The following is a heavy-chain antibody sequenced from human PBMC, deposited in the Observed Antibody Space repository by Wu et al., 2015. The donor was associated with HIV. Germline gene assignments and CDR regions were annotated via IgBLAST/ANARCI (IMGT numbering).Heavy chain of an antibody. CDR2: INPSGGST. J-gene: IGHJ4*02. Sequence: QVQLVQSGAEVKKPGASVKVSCKASGYTFTSYYMHWVRQAPGQGLEWMGIINPSGGSTSYAQKFQGRVTMTRDTSTSTVYMELSSLRSDDTAVYYCARGNDFWSGVSSYYFDYWGQGTLVTVSS. V-gene: IGHV1-46*01. CDR3: ARGNDFWSGVSSYYFDY. CDR1: GYTFTSYY. D-gene: IGHD3-3*01.